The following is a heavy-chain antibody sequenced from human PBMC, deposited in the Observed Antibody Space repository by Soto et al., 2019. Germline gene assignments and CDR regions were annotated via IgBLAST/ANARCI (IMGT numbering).Heavy chain of an antibody. CDR3: AREVPGYSSGWYNLEYFQH. Sequence: EVPLVESGGGLVQPGGSLRLSCAASGFTFSSYWMSWVRQAPGKGLEWVANIKQDGSEKYYVDSVKGRFTISRDNAKNSLYLQMNSLRAEDTAVYYCAREVPGYSSGWYNLEYFQHWGQGTLVTVSS. V-gene: IGHV3-7*01. CDR1: GFTFSSYW. CDR2: IKQDGSEK. D-gene: IGHD6-19*01. J-gene: IGHJ1*01.